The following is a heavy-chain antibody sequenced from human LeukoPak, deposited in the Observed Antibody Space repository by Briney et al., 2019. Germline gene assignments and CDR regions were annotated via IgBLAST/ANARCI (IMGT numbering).Heavy chain of an antibody. Sequence: GGSLRLSCAASGFTFSSYAMSWVRQAPGKRLEWVSAISGSGGSTYYADSVKGRFTISRDNSKNTLYLQMNSLRAEDTAVYYCAKDEEQIVVVVAANFQHWGQGTLVTVSS. V-gene: IGHV3-23*01. CDR2: ISGSGGST. CDR3: AKDEEQIVVVVAANFQH. J-gene: IGHJ1*01. D-gene: IGHD2-15*01. CDR1: GFTFSSYA.